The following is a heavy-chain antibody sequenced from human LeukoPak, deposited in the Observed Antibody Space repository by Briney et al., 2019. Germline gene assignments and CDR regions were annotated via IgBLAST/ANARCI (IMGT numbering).Heavy chain of an antibody. Sequence: PSQTLSLTCTVSGGSISSGGYYWSWIRQHPGKGLEWIGYIYYSGSTYYNPSLKSRVTISVDTSKNQFSLKLSSVTAADTAVYYCARDASSAGAFDIWGQGTMVTVSS. J-gene: IGHJ3*02. CDR1: GGSISSGGYY. CDR2: IYYSGST. CDR3: ARDASSAGAFDI. V-gene: IGHV4-31*03. D-gene: IGHD2-15*01.